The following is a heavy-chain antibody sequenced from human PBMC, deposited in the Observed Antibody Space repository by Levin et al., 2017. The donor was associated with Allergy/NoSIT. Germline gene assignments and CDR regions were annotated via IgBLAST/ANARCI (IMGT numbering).Heavy chain of an antibody. CDR3: ARDSGNYGADS. CDR1: GYTFATYY. CDR2: INPSTGGR. V-gene: IGHV1-46*01. Sequence: GASVTVSCKASGYTFATYYMHWVRQAPGQGLEWMGIINPSTGGRIYAQKFQGRLTLTRDTSTSTDYIELTSLRSDDPAVYYCARDSGNYGADSWGQGALVTVYS. D-gene: IGHD1-26*01. J-gene: IGHJ4*02.